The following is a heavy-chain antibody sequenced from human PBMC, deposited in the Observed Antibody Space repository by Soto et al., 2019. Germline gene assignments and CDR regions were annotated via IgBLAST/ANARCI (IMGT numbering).Heavy chain of an antibody. Sequence: SVKVSCKASGGTFSSYAISWVRQAPGQGLEWMGGIIPIFGTANYAQKFQGRVTITADESTSTVYMELSSLRSEDTAVYYCARASPGTDAFDIWGQGTMVTVSS. J-gene: IGHJ3*02. CDR1: GGTFSSYA. CDR3: ARASPGTDAFDI. V-gene: IGHV1-69*13. CDR2: IIPIFGTA.